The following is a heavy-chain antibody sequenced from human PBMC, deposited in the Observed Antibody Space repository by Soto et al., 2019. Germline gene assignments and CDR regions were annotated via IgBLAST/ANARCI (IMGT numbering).Heavy chain of an antibody. Sequence: ASETLSLTCTVSGGSISSYYWSWIRQPPGKGLEWIGYIYYSGSTNYNPSLKSRVTISVDTSKNQFSLKLSSVTAADTAVYYCARLTVTTRIVDYWGQGTLVTRLL. V-gene: IGHV4-59*01. D-gene: IGHD4-17*01. CDR2: IYYSGST. CDR1: GGSISSYY. CDR3: ARLTVTTRIVDY. J-gene: IGHJ4*02.